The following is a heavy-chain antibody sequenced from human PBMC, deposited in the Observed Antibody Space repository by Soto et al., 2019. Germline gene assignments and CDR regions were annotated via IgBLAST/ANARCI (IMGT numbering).Heavy chain of an antibody. CDR1: GGSISSSTYY. CDR3: ARGSGEYCTNGVCYPLFDY. D-gene: IGHD2-8*01. CDR2: MYYTGNK. Sequence: SETLSLTCTVSGGSISSSTYYWDWIRQPPGKGLEWIGAMYYTGNKNYNPSLESRVTMSVDTSKNQFSLKLSSVTAADTAVYYCARGSGEYCTNGVCYPLFDYWGQGTLVTVSS. J-gene: IGHJ4*02. V-gene: IGHV4-39*07.